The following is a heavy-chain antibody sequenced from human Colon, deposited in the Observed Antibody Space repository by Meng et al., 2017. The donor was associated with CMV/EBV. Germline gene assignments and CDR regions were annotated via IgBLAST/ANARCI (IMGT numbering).Heavy chain of an antibody. V-gene: IGHV3-73*01. CDR3: TRLCEDVDCEGGC. Sequence: GGSLRLSCAASGFTVSGSVIHWVRQASGKGLEWVGRIRSKLNNYATSYAASVKGRFTIARDDSKNTAFLQMNSLKTEDTAVYFCTRLCEDVDCEGGCWGQGTLVTVSS. J-gene: IGHJ4*02. CDR1: GFTVSGSV. CDR2: IRSKLNNYAT. D-gene: IGHD2-21*02.